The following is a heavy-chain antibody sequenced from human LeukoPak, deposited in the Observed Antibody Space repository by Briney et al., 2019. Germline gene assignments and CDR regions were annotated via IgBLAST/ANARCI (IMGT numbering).Heavy chain of an antibody. Sequence: GGSLRLSCAGSGFTFSSYSMHWVRQAPGKGLEWVSSISSSSIYIYYADSLKGRFTISRDNAKNSLYLQMNSLRAEDTAVYYCARGTNDILTGYWTFGGQGTLVTVSS. D-gene: IGHD3-9*01. V-gene: IGHV3-21*01. CDR2: ISSSSIYI. CDR1: GFTFSSYS. J-gene: IGHJ4*02. CDR3: ARGTNDILTGYWTF.